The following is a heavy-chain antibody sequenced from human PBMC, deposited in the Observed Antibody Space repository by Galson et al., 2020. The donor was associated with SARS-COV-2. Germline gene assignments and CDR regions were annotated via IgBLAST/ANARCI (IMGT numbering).Heavy chain of an antibody. CDR2: IYYSGST. D-gene: IGHD3-3*01. CDR1: GGSISSYY. Sequence: SETLSLTCTVSGGSISSYYWSWIRQPPGKGLEWIGYIYYSGSTNYNPSLKSRVTISVDTSKNQFSLKLSSVTAADTAVYYCARVITIFGVVIYFDYWGQRTLVTVSS. CDR3: ARVITIFGVVIYFDY. V-gene: IGHV4-59*01. J-gene: IGHJ4*02.